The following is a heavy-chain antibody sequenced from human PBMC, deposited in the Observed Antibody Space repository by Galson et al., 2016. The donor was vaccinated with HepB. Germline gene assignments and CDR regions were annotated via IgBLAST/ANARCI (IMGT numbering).Heavy chain of an antibody. V-gene: IGHV3-11*06. CDR1: GFSFSDYY. CDR3: ARDEMIFADVGDY. J-gene: IGHJ4*02. CDR2: ISPSSGYT. Sequence: SLGLSCAASGFSFSDYYMSWIRQAPGKGLEWISYISPSSGYTNYADSVKGRFTISRDNAKNSLYLQMNSLRAEDTAVYYCARDEMIFADVGDYWGQGTPVTVSS. D-gene: IGHD2-15*01.